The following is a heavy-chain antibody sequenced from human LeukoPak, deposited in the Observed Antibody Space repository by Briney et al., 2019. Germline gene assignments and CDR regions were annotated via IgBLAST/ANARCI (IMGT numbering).Heavy chain of an antibody. D-gene: IGHD6-19*01. J-gene: IGHJ4*02. V-gene: IGHV3-7*03. Sequence: PGVSLRLSYAASGFTFRNYWMSWVRQVPGTGLEWVANIKQDGSDRNYVTSVRGRFTISRDNAESSLYLQMNSLRAEDTAVYYCVRNLAVAGTCFDSWGQGTLVTVSS. CDR3: VRNLAVAGTCFDS. CDR2: IKQDGSDR. CDR1: GFTFRNYW.